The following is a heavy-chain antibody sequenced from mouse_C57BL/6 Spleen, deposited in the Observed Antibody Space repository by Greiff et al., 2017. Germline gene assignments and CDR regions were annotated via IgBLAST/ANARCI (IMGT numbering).Heavy chain of an antibody. J-gene: IGHJ3*01. Sequence: VQLQQSGAELVRPGASVKLSCKASGYTFTDYYINWVKQRPGQGLEWIARIYPGSGNTYYNEKFKGKATLTAETSSSTAYMQLSSLTSEDSAVYCCGRSSLDYAWFAYWGQGTLVTAS. CDR2: IYPGSGNT. D-gene: IGHD6-5*01. V-gene: IGHV1-76*01. CDR1: GYTFTDYY. CDR3: GRSSLDYAWFAY.